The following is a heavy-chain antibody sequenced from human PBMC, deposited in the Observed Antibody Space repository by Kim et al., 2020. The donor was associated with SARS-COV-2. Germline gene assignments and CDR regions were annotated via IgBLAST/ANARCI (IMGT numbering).Heavy chain of an antibody. CDR1: GGTFSSYA. D-gene: IGHD1-26*01. J-gene: IGHJ6*02. V-gene: IGHV1-69*13. CDR2: IIPIFGTA. Sequence: SVKVSCKASGGTFSSYAISWVRQAPGQGLEWMGGIIPIFGTANYAQKFQGRVTITADESTSTAYMELSSLRSEDTAVYYCARDNEIVGATGTYYYYGMDVWGQGTTVTVSS. CDR3: ARDNEIVGATGTYYYYGMDV.